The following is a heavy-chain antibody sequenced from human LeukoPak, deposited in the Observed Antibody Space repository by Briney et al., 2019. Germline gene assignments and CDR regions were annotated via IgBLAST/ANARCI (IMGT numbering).Heavy chain of an antibody. Sequence: SSETLSLTCAVYGGSFSGYYWSWIRQPPGKGLEWIGEINHSGSTNYNPSLKSRVTISVDTSKNQFSLKLSSVTAADTAVYYCARPNYYGSGSYEYWGQGTLVTVSS. D-gene: IGHD3-10*01. CDR3: ARPNYYGSGSYEY. CDR2: INHSGST. V-gene: IGHV4-34*01. CDR1: GGSFSGYY. J-gene: IGHJ4*02.